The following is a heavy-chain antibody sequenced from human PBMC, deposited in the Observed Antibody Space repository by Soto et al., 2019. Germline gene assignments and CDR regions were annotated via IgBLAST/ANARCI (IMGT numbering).Heavy chain of an antibody. CDR1: GFTFSSYG. D-gene: IGHD3-10*01. CDR2: ISKDGSNK. Sequence: QVQLVESGGGGVQPGRSLRLSCAASGFTFSSYGMPWVRKAQGKGREWVAVISKDGSNKYYADSGKGRFTISRDNSKNTLYLQMNSLRAEDTAVYYCAKDLYYYGSGLSSYYYGMDVWGQGTTVTVSS. CDR3: AKDLYYYGSGLSSYYYGMDV. V-gene: IGHV3-30*18. J-gene: IGHJ6*02.